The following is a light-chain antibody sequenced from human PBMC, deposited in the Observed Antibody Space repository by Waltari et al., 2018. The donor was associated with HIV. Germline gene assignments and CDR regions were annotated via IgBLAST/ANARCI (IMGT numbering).Light chain of an antibody. CDR3: QYSRT. V-gene: IGKV3-20*01. J-gene: IGKJ2*01. Sequence: DILLTQSPAPLSLSPCDSASLSCRANESVSSSYLAWYQQKPGQSPRLLISGASSRATGIPDRFIGTGSGTDFTLIISRLEREDFAVYYCQYSRTFGQGTKLEIK. CDR1: ESVSSSY. CDR2: GAS.